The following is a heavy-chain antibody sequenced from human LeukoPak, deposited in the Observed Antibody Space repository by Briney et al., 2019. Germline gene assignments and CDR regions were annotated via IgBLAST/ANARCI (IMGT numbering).Heavy chain of an antibody. CDR3: VRGDGYTSTRPFDY. D-gene: IGHD2-2*02. CDR1: GYTFTGHY. Sequence: ASVKVSCKASGYTFTGHYLHWVRQAPGQGLEWLGWINPNIGDTNYAQKIQGRVTMTRDTSINTVYMELSRLISDDMAVYYCVRGDGYTSTRPFDYWGQGTPVTVSS. J-gene: IGHJ4*02. CDR2: INPNIGDT. V-gene: IGHV1-2*02.